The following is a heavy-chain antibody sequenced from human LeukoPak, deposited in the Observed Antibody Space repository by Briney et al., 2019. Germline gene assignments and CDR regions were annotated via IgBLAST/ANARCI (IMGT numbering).Heavy chain of an antibody. Sequence: GASVKVSCKASGYTFTGYYMHWVRQAPGQGLEWMGWINPNSGGTNYAQKFQGRVTMTRDTSISTAYMELSRLRSDDTAVHYCARGALRRAIGWFDPWGQGTLVTVSS. CDR2: INPNSGGT. CDR1: GYTFTGYY. CDR3: ARGALRRAIGWFDP. V-gene: IGHV1-2*02. J-gene: IGHJ5*02. D-gene: IGHD3-22*01.